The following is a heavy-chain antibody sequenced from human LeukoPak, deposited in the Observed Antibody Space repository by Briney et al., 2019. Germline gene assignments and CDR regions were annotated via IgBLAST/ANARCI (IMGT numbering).Heavy chain of an antibody. CDR3: AKVPSGYGLLNYFDY. Sequence: GGSLRLSCAASGFTFSTYAMSWVRQAPGKGLEWVSAIRDSGVGTYYADSVKGRFTISRDNSKNTLYLQMNSLRAEDTAVYYCAKVPSGYGLLNYFDYWGQGTLVTVSS. CDR2: IRDSGVGT. D-gene: IGHD5-18*01. J-gene: IGHJ4*02. V-gene: IGHV3-23*01. CDR1: GFTFSTYA.